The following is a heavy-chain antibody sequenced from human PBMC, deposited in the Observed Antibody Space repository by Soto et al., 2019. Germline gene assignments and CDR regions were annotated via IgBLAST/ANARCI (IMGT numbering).Heavy chain of an antibody. CDR1: GFTFSSYA. CDR2: ISGSGGST. V-gene: IGHV3-23*01. D-gene: IGHD6-19*01. Sequence: GGSLRLSCAASGFTFSSYAMSWVRQAPGKGLEWVSAISGSGGSTYSADSVKGRFTISRDNSKNTLYLQMNSLRAEDTAVYYCAKACQQWLGRGAFDIWGQGTMVTVSS. J-gene: IGHJ3*02. CDR3: AKACQQWLGRGAFDI.